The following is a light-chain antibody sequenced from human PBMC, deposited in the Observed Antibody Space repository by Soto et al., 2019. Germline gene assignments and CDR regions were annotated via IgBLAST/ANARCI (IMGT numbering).Light chain of an antibody. CDR2: DAS. Sequence: DIQMTQSPSTLSASVGDRVNITCRARQSISSWLAWYQQKPGKAPKLLIYDASSLESGVPSRFSGSGSGTEFTITISGLQPDDFATYFCQQYNRYWTFGQGTKVDIK. CDR3: QQYNRYWT. J-gene: IGKJ1*01. V-gene: IGKV1-5*01. CDR1: QSISSW.